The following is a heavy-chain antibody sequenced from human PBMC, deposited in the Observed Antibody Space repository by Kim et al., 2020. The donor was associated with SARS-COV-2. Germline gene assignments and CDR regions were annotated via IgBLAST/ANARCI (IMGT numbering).Heavy chain of an antibody. D-gene: IGHD5-12*01. CDR3: ARWGGYEGVPFDI. Sequence: GGSLRLSCAASGFTVSSTYMSWVRLTPGKGLELVSVIYSGGSTYYAGSVQGRFTISRDNSKNTLYLQMNGLRAEDTAVYCCARWGGYEGVPFDIWGQGT. J-gene: IGHJ3*02. V-gene: IGHV3-53*01. CDR2: IYSGGST. CDR1: GFTVSSTY.